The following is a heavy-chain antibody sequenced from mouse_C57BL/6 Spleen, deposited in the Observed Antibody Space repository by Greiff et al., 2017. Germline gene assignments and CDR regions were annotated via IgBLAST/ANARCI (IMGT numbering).Heavy chain of an antibody. CDR1: GYTFTSYW. CDR3: ARNDYGSRDYFDY. CDR2: IDPSDSYT. V-gene: IGHV1-69*01. J-gene: IGHJ2*01. D-gene: IGHD1-1*01. Sequence: VQLQQPGAELVMPGASVKLSCKASGYTFTSYWMHWVKQRPGQGLEWIGEIDPSDSYTNYNQKFKGKSTLTVDKSSSTAYMQLSSLTSEDSAVYYCARNDYGSRDYFDYWGQGTTLTVDS.